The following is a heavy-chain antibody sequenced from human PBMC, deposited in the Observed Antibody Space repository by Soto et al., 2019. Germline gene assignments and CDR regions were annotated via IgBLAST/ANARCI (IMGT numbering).Heavy chain of an antibody. V-gene: IGHV3-23*01. CDR2: ISGSGGST. J-gene: IGHJ4*02. CDR1: GFTFSSYA. Sequence: EVQMLESGGGLVQPGGSLRLSCAASGFTFSSYAMSWVRQAPGKGLEWVSAISGSGGSTYYADSVKGRFTISRDNSKNTLYLQMNSLRAEETAIYYCAKGAMYFYDSSGYSGLFFHYWGQGTLVTVSS. CDR3: AKGAMYFYDSSGYSGLFFHY. D-gene: IGHD3-22*01.